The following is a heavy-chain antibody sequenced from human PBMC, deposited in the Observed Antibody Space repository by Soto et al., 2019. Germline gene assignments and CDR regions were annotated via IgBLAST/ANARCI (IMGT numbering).Heavy chain of an antibody. Sequence: ASVKVSCKASGYTFTSYDINWVRQATGQGLEWMGWMNPNSGNTGYAQKFQGRVTMTRNTSISTAYMELSSLRSEDTAVYYCARVGYSGYDRYFDYWGQGTLVTVSS. CDR3: ARVGYSGYDRYFDY. D-gene: IGHD5-12*01. CDR1: GYTFTSYD. J-gene: IGHJ4*02. CDR2: MNPNSGNT. V-gene: IGHV1-8*01.